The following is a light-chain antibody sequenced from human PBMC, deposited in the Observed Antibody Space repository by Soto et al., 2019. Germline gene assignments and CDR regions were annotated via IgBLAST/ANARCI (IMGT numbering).Light chain of an antibody. Sequence: EIVLTQSPGTLSLSPGDRATLSCEASQSVNNNYLAWYQHKPGQAPRLLIYGASSRATGIPDRFSGSGSGTDFTLTIRRLEPEDFEVYYCQQYDTSLPYTFGGGTKVEIK. J-gene: IGKJ4*01. CDR3: QQYDTSLPYT. V-gene: IGKV3-20*01. CDR2: GAS. CDR1: QSVNNNY.